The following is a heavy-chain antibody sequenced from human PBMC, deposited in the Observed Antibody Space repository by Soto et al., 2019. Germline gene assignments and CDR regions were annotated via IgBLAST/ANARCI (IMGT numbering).Heavy chain of an antibody. CDR3: ARGPNPFRLKIRYEAAIDF. V-gene: IGHV6-1*01. J-gene: IGHJ3*01. CDR1: GDSVSSKSAA. Sequence: SQTLSLTCAISGDSVSSKSAAWNWIRQSPWRGLEWLGRTYYRSKWYNDYAVSVKSRITINPDTSKNQFSLQLNSVTPEDTAVYCCARGPNPFRLKIRYEAAIDFRGQGIMVT. CDR2: TYYRSKWYN. D-gene: IGHD5-12*01.